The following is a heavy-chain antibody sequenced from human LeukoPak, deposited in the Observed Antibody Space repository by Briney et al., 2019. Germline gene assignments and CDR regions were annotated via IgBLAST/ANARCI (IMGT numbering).Heavy chain of an antibody. Sequence: SETLSLTCTVSGYSISSGYYWGWIRQPPGKRLEWIGSIYHSGSTYYNPSLKSRVTISVDTSKNQFSLKLSSVTAADTAVYYCARGGIVGATPQFDYWGQGTLVTVSS. CDR2: IYHSGST. V-gene: IGHV4-38-2*02. D-gene: IGHD1-26*01. CDR3: ARGGIVGATPQFDY. CDR1: GYSISSGYY. J-gene: IGHJ4*02.